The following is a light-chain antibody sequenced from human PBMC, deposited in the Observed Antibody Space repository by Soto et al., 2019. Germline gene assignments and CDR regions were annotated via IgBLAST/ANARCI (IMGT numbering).Light chain of an antibody. J-gene: IGKJ1*01. V-gene: IGKV4-1*01. CDR3: QQYYSTRRWT. Sequence: DIVMTQSPDSLAVSLGERATINCKSSQSVLYSSNNKNYLAWYQQKPGQPPKLLIYWASTRESGVPDRFSGSGSGTEFTLTISSLQAEDVAVYYCQQYYSTRRWTFGQGTKVEIK. CDR1: QSVLYSSNNKNY. CDR2: WAS.